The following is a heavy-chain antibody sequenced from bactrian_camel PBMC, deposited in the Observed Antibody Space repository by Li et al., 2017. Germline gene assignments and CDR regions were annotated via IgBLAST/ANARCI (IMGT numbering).Heavy chain of an antibody. CDR3: AAEQVCPIIFETAH. D-gene: IGHD3*01. CDR2: ISGRGVT. V-gene: IGHV3S53*01. CDR1: DYDISGEC. J-gene: IGHJ4*01. Sequence: QVQLVESGGESVQSGGSLTLSCVASDYDISGECMAWFRQAPGKEREGVAIISGRGVTNYLDSVKGRFTISKDNAKNTLYLKMNNLEPEDTAMYTCAAEQVCPIIFETAHRGQGTQVTVS.